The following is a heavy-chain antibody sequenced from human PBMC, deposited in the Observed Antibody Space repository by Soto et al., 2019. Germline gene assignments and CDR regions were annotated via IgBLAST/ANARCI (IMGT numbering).Heavy chain of an antibody. CDR2: IIPIFGTA. J-gene: IGHJ6*02. CDR3: AREFRVRGVREYYYYGMDV. D-gene: IGHD3-10*01. CDR1: GGTFSSYA. V-gene: IGHV1-69*13. Sequence: GASVKVSCKASGGTFSSYAISWVRRAPGQGLEWMGGIIPIFGTANYAQKFQGRVTITADESTSTDYMELSILRSEDTAVYYGAREFRVRGVREYYYYGMDVWGQGTTVTVSS.